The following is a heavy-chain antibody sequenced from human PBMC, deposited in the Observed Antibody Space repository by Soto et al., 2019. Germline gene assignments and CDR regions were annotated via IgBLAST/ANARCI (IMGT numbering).Heavy chain of an antibody. V-gene: IGHV4-4*07. CDR2: IDTSGTT. CDR1: CGPISSYY. CDR3: ARGPRGYVYYHGMDV. Sequence: PSETLSLTCTVSCGPISSYYVSWIRQSAGKGLEWIGRIDTSGTTNYNPSLKSRVTMSVDASKNHFSLNLSSVTAADTAVYYCARGPRGYVYYHGMDVWGQGTTVTVSS. J-gene: IGHJ6*02. D-gene: IGHD3-10*01.